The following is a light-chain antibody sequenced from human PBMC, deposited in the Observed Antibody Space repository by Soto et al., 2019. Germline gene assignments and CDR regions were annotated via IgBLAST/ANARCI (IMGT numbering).Light chain of an antibody. V-gene: IGKV1-5*01. J-gene: IGKJ5*01. Sequence: DIQLTQTPSTLSASVGDEFTITFRASQTISRWLTWYQQKPGRAPKLLIYDASTLESGVPSRFSGSGSETEFTLTISRLQPDDFAVYYCQQYGSSSTFGQGTRLEIK. CDR3: QQYGSSST. CDR1: QTISRW. CDR2: DAS.